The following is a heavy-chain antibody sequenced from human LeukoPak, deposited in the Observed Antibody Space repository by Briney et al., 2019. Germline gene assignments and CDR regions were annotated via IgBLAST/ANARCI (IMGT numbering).Heavy chain of an antibody. CDR2: IWYDGSNK. J-gene: IGHJ6*02. Sequence: GGSLRLSCAASGFTFSSYGMHWVRQAPGKGLEWVAVIWYDGSNKYYADSVKGRFTISRDNSKNTLYLQMNSLRAEDTAVYYCARDHDYTTYYYYYGMDVWGQGTTVTVSS. D-gene: IGHD4-4*01. V-gene: IGHV3-33*01. CDR3: ARDHDYTTYYYYYGMDV. CDR1: GFTFSSYG.